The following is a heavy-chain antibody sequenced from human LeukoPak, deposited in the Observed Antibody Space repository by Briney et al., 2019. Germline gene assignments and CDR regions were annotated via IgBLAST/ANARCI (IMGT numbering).Heavy chain of an antibody. D-gene: IGHD2-2*02. CDR2: IIPIFGAA. Sequence: SVKVSCKASGGIFSSYAISWVRQAPGQGLEWMGGIIPIFGAANYAQKFQGRVTITADESTSTAYMELSSLRSEDTAVYYCATCARNFYCYRFDYWGQGTLVTVSS. CDR1: GGIFSSYA. J-gene: IGHJ4*02. CDR3: ATCARNFYCYRFDY. V-gene: IGHV1-69*13.